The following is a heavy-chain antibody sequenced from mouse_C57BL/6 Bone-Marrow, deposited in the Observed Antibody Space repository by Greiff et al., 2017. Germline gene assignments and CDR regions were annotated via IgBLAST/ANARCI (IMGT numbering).Heavy chain of an antibody. CDR1: GYSITSDY. Sequence: VQLQQSGPGLAKPSQTLSLTCSVTGYSITSDYWNWIRKFPGSKLEYMGYISYSGSTDYNPSHKSRISITRDTSKNQYYLQLNSVTTDDTATYYCAKYHYGSSYGYFDVWGTGTTVTVSS. V-gene: IGHV3-8*01. J-gene: IGHJ1*03. CDR3: AKYHYGSSYGYFDV. CDR2: ISYSGST. D-gene: IGHD1-1*01.